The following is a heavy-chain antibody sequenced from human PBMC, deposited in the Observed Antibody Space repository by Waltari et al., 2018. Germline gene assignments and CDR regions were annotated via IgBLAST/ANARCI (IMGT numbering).Heavy chain of an antibody. J-gene: IGHJ4*02. CDR3: ARENPITMIVGY. CDR2: ISSSSSYI. Sequence: EVQLVESGGGLVKPGGSLRLSCAASGFTFSSYSMNWVRQAPGKGLGGVSSISSSSSYIYYADSVKGRFTISRDNAKNSLYLQMNSLRAEDTAVYYCARENPITMIVGYWGQGTLVTVSS. D-gene: IGHD3-22*01. CDR1: GFTFSSYS. V-gene: IGHV3-21*01.